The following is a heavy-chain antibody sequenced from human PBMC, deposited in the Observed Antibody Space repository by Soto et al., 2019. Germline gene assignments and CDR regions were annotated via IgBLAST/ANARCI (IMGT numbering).Heavy chain of an antibody. CDR1: GGTFSSYA. D-gene: IGHD2-21*02. J-gene: IGHJ3*02. CDR3: ARDRRYCGCGCYSRAFDI. CDR2: IIPIFGTA. V-gene: IGHV1-69*01. Sequence: QVQLVQSGAEVKKPGSSVKVSCKASGGTFSSYAISWVRQAPGQGLEWMGGIIPIFGTANYAQKFQGRVTITGDESRRTAYMELSSLRSEDTAVYYCARDRRYCGCGCYSRAFDIWGQGTMVTVSS.